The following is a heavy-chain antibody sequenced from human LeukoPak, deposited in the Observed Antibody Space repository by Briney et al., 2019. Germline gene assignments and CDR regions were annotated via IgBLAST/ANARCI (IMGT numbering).Heavy chain of an antibody. CDR3: AKDSSSGWFDY. CDR2: IWYDGSNK. D-gene: IGHD6-19*01. CDR1: GFTFSSYG. Sequence: PGGSLRLSCAASGFTFSSYGMHWVRQAPDKGLEWVAVIWYDGSNKYYADSVKGRFTISRDNSKNTLYLQMNSLRAEDTAVYYCAKDSSSGWFDYWGQGTLVTVSS. V-gene: IGHV3-33*06. J-gene: IGHJ4*02.